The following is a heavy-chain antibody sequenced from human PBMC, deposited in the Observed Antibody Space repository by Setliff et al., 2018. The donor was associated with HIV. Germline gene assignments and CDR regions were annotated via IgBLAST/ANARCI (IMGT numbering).Heavy chain of an antibody. CDR2: IKSDGTEK. J-gene: IGHJ6*03. CDR3: ARDQWGYSYGYYYYYYMDV. V-gene: IGHV3-7*01. Sequence: PGESLKISCIASGFSFNNYYMTWVRQAPGKGLEWVGNIKSDGTEKNYADSVRGRFTISRDNSKNTLYLQMNSLRAEDTAVYYCARDQWGYSYGYYYYYYMDVWGKGTTVTVSS. CDR1: GFSFNNYY. D-gene: IGHD5-18*01.